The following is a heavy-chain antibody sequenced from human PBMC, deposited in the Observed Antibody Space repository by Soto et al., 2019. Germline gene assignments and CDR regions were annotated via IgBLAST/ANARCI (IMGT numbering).Heavy chain of an antibody. CDR3: AKQNWSGYNWNYAGYYYGMDV. CDR2: IYYSGST. D-gene: IGHD1-7*01. CDR1: GGSISSGGYY. J-gene: IGHJ6*02. Sequence: ILSLTCTVSGGSISSGGYYWSWIRQHPGKGLEWIGYIYYSGSTYYNPSLKSRVTISVDTSKNQFSLKLSSVTAADTAVYYCAKQNWSGYNWNYAGYYYGMDVWGQGTTVTVSS. V-gene: IGHV4-31*03.